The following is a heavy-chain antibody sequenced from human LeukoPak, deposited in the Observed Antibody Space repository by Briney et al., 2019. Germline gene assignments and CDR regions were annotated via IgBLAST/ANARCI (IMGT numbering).Heavy chain of an antibody. V-gene: IGHV3-48*01. Sequence: GGSLRLSCAASGFTFSSYSMNWVRQAPGKGLEWVSYISSSSSTIYYADSVKGRFTISRDNSKNTLYLQMNSLRAEDTAVYFCARRSGVAVAGAFDYWGQGTLVTVSS. D-gene: IGHD6-19*01. CDR3: ARRSGVAVAGAFDY. CDR2: ISSSSSTI. J-gene: IGHJ4*02. CDR1: GFTFSSYS.